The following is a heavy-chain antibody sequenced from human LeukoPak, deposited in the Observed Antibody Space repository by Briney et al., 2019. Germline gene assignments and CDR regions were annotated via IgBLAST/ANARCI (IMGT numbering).Heavy chain of an antibody. D-gene: IGHD2-15*01. Sequence: GASVKVSCKASGGTFSSYTISWVRQAPGQGLEWMGRIIPILGIANYAQKFQGRVTITADKSTSTAYMELSSLRSEDTAVYYCARDPCSGGSCYSPYYYYYYMDVWDKGTTVTVSS. V-gene: IGHV1-69*04. J-gene: IGHJ6*03. CDR3: ARDPCSGGSCYSPYYYYYYMDV. CDR1: GGTFSSYT. CDR2: IIPILGIA.